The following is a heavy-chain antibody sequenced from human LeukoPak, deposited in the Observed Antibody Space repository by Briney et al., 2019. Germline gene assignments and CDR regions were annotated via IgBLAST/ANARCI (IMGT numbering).Heavy chain of an antibody. Sequence: PAETLSLTCAVSGGSISSSNWWGWVRQPPGKGLEGRGEIYHSWTTNYNSSLKSRVTISVDKSKNQFSLKLSSVTAADTAVYFCASGMIRGKDWGQGTLVTVYS. J-gene: IGHJ4*02. CDR1: GGSISSSNW. V-gene: IGHV4-4*01. CDR2: IYHSWTT. CDR3: ASGMIRGKD. D-gene: IGHD3-10*01.